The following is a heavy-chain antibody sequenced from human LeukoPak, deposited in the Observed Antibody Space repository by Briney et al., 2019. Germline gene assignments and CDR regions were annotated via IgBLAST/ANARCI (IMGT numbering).Heavy chain of an antibody. CDR2: IIPIFGTA. CDR3: ARDGYYDSSGYYRVFGY. V-gene: IGHV1-69*05. Sequence: SVKVSCKASGGTFSSYAISWVRQAPGQGLEWMGGIIPIFGTANYAQKFQGRVTITTDESTSTAYMELSSLRSEDTAVYYCARDGYYDSSGYYRVFGYWGQGTLVTVSS. D-gene: IGHD3-22*01. J-gene: IGHJ4*02. CDR1: GGTFSSYA.